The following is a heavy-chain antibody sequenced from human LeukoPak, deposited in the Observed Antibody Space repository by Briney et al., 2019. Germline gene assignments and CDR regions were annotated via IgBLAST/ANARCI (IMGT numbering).Heavy chain of an antibody. CDR2: ISSSGST. V-gene: IGHV4-61*02. CDR3: AKAAKFYYGSQTYYYFDY. CDR1: GDSISSGDYY. J-gene: IGHJ4*02. Sequence: SETLSLTCTVSGDSISSGDYYWSWIRQPAGKGLEWIGRISSSGSTNYNPSLKSRVTISVDTSKSQFSLSLTSVTTADTAVYYCAKAAKFYYGSQTYYYFDYWGQGILVTVSS. D-gene: IGHD3-10*01.